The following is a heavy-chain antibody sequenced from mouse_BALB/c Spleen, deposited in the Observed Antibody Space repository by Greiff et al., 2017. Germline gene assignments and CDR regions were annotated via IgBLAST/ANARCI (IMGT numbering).Heavy chain of an antibody. CDR2: ISYSGST. Sequence: EVMLVESGPGLVKPSQSLSLTCTVTGYSITSDYAWNWIRQFPGNKLEWMGYISYSGSTSYNPSLKSRISITRDTSKNQFFLQLNSVTTEDTATYYCARGGYYGNPLYYAMDYWGQGTSVTVSS. D-gene: IGHD2-1*01. CDR3: ARGGYYGNPLYYAMDY. V-gene: IGHV3-2*02. CDR1: GYSITSDYA. J-gene: IGHJ4*01.